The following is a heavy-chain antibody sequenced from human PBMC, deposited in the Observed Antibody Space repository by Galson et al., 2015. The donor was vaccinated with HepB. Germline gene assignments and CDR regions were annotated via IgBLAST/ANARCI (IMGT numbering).Heavy chain of an antibody. CDR1: GYTFNSYG. CDR3: ARGVSGGYVRNYFDN. J-gene: IGHJ4*02. D-gene: IGHD5-12*01. Sequence: SVKVSCKASGYTFNSYGISWVRQAPGQGLEWMGWINAYNGNTNYARKIQGRVTMTTDTSTSTAYMELRSLRSDDTAVYYCARGVSGGYVRNYFDNWGQGTLVTVSS. V-gene: IGHV1-18*01. CDR2: INAYNGNT.